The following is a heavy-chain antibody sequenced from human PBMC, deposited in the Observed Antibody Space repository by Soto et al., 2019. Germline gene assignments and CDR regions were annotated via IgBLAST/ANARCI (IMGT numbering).Heavy chain of an antibody. D-gene: IGHD2-21*02. J-gene: IGHJ4*02. CDR2: VFSSVSA. CDR1: GVSVRSYT. CDR3: ARDGMTTGDT. V-gene: IGHV4-4*07. Sequence: SETLSLSCIVSGVSVRSYTWSWVRQPANKGLEWIGRVFSSVSATYNPSLKSRVSISMDTPEDRISLKLDSVTAADAGVYFCARDGMTTGDTWGPGTLVTVSS.